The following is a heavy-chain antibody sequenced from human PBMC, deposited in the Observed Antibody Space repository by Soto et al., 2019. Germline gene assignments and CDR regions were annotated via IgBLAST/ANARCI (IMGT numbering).Heavy chain of an antibody. CDR1: GFTFSSYA. CDR3: ARAQFNSYDIVATIQGYYYYGMDV. D-gene: IGHD5-12*01. J-gene: IGHJ6*02. CDR2: ISYDGSNK. V-gene: IGHV3-30-3*01. Sequence: QVQLVESGGGVVQPGRSLRLSCAASGFTFSSYAMHWVRQAPGKGLEWVAVISYDGSNKYYADSVNGRFTISRDNSKIPLYRQMNSLKAEDTDVYYWARAQFNSYDIVATIQGYYYYGMDVWGQGTTVTVSS.